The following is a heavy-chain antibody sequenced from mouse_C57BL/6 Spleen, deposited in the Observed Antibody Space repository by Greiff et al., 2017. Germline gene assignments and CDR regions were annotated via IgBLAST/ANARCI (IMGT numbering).Heavy chain of an antibody. CDR2: INPYNGGT. CDR1: GYTFTDYY. V-gene: IGHV1-19*01. Sequence: EVQLQQSGPVLVKPGASVKMSCKASGYTFTDYYMNWVKQSHGKSLEWIGVINPYNGGTSYNQKFKGKATLTVDKSSSTAYMELNSLASEDSAVYYCARSRATPWYFDVWGKGTTVTVSS. J-gene: IGHJ1*03. D-gene: IGHD3-1*01. CDR3: ARSRATPWYFDV.